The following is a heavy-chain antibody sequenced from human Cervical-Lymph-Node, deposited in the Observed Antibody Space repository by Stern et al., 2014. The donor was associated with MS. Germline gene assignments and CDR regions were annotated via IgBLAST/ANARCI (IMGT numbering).Heavy chain of an antibody. Sequence: QVQLVQSGAEVKRPGSSVKVSCKASGGAFTSYAISWVRQAPGQGLEWMGGIIPFFGTPNYAQQFQDRVTISADESTRTAYMELSSLRSEDTAVYFCASGYCSTATCYASLALDSWGQGTLVTVSS. CDR3: ASGYCSTATCYASLALDS. CDR2: IIPFFGTP. J-gene: IGHJ4*02. V-gene: IGHV1-69*01. CDR1: GGAFTSYA. D-gene: IGHD2-2*03.